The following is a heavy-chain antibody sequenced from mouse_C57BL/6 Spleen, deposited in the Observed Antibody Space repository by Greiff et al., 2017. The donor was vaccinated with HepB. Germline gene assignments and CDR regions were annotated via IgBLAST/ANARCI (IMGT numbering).Heavy chain of an antibody. CDR1: GFTFSDYG. J-gene: IGHJ2*01. CDR2: ISSGSSTI. CDR3: ARRDYSNAFDY. D-gene: IGHD2-5*01. V-gene: IGHV5-17*01. Sequence: EVQLQESGGGLVKPGGSLKLSCAASGFTFSDYGMHWVRQAPEKGLEWVAYISSGSSTIYYADTVKGRFTISRDNAKNTLFLQMTSLRSEDTAMYYCARRDYSNAFDYWGQGTTLTVSS.